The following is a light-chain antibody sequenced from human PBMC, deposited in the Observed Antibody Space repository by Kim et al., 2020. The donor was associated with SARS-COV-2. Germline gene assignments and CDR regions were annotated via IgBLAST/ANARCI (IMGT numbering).Light chain of an antibody. V-gene: IGLV2-8*01. J-gene: IGLJ3*02. CDR3: SSYARNNALL. CDR1: SSDVGSYNH. Sequence: QSALTQPPSASGSPGQSVTITCTGTSSDVGSYNHVSWYQQHPGKAPRLMIYEVTKRPSGVPDRFSGSKSGNTASLTVSGLQAEDEADYYCSSYARNNALLFGGGTRLTVL. CDR2: EVT.